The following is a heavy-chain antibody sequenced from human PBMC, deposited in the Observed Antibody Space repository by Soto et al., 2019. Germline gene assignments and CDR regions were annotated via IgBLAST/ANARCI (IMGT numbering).Heavy chain of an antibody. CDR1: GYTFTRYG. D-gene: IGHD5-12*01. CDR2: ISAYSGNT. Sequence: ASVKVSCKASGYTFTRYGISWVRQAPGQGLEWMGWISAYSGNTKYAQNLKGRVTMTTGTSTTTAYMELRSLRSDDTAVYYCARDREMASHAEGAFDIWGQGTMVTVSS. J-gene: IGHJ3*02. CDR3: ARDREMASHAEGAFDI. V-gene: IGHV1-18*01.